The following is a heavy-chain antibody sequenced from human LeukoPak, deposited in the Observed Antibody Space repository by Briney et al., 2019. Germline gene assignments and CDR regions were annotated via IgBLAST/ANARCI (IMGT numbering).Heavy chain of an antibody. V-gene: IGHV3-33*01. J-gene: IGHJ3*02. CDR1: GFTFSSYG. CDR2: IWYDGSNK. Sequence: GRSLRLSCAASGFTFSSYGMHWVRQAPGKGLEWVAVIWYDGSNKYYADSVKGRFTISRDNSKNTLYLQMNSLRAEDTAVYYCAREYYYDPHDAFDIWGQGTMVTVSS. D-gene: IGHD3-22*01. CDR3: AREYYYDPHDAFDI.